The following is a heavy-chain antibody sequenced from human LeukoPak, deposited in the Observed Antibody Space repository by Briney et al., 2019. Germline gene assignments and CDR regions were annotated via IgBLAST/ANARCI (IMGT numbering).Heavy chain of an antibody. CDR2: ISSSSSYI. CDR3: ARDGGWSSTSCYVS. CDR1: GFTFSSYS. D-gene: IGHD2-2*01. J-gene: IGHJ4*02. Sequence: GGSLRLSCASSGFTFSSYSMNWVRQAPGKGLEWVSSISSSSSYIYYADSVKGRFTISRDNAKNSLYLQMNSLRAEDTAVYYCARDGGWSSTSCYVSWGQGTLVTVSS. V-gene: IGHV3-21*01.